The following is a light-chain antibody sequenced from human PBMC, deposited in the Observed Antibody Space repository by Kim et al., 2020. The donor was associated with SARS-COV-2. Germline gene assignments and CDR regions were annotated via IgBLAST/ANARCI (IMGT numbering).Light chain of an antibody. CDR1: QSGKYN. CDR2: GVS. V-gene: IGKV3-15*01. Sequence: ASPGERATLSCRASQSGKYNLAWYQQKPGQAPRLLIYGVSTRATGIPPRFSGSGSGTDFTLTINSLQSEDYAIYSCQQYNNWPWTFGQGTKVDIK. J-gene: IGKJ1*01. CDR3: QQYNNWPWT.